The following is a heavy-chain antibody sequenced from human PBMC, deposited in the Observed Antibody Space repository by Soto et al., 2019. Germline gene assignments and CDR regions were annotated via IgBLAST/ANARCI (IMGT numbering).Heavy chain of an antibody. V-gene: IGHV1-24*01. J-gene: IGHJ5*02. Sequence: ASVKVSCKVSGYTLTELSMHWARQAPGKGLEWMGGFDPEDGGTNYAQKFQCRVTMTRDTSISTAYMELSRLRSDDTAVYYCARDPDIPFDPWGQGTLVTVSS. CDR2: FDPEDGGT. D-gene: IGHD2-2*02. CDR1: GYTLTELS. CDR3: ARDPDIPFDP.